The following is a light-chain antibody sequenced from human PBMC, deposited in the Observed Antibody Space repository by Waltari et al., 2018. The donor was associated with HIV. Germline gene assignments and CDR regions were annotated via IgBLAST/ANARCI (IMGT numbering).Light chain of an antibody. CDR1: SSNIESNT. CDR3: AAWDDSLNGWV. CDR2: SNK. J-gene: IGLJ3*02. V-gene: IGLV1-44*01. Sequence: QSVLTQPSSASGTPGQRVAISCSGSSSNIESNTVNWYQQLPGPAPKLLVYSNKRRPSGGPDRISGSKSGTSASLAISGLQSEDEADYYCAAWDDSLNGWVFGGGTKLTVL.